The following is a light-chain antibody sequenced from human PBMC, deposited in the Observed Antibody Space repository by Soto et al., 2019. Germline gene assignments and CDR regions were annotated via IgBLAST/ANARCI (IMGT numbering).Light chain of an antibody. V-gene: IGKV3-20*01. CDR3: QQYSNSPFT. Sequence: EIVLTQSPGTLSLSPGERATLSCRAYQTVSSSLAWYQQKPGQAPRLLIYGASSRATGIPDRFSGSGSGTEFTLTISRLEPEDFAVYYCQQYSNSPFTFGGGTKVEIK. CDR1: QTVSSS. J-gene: IGKJ4*01. CDR2: GAS.